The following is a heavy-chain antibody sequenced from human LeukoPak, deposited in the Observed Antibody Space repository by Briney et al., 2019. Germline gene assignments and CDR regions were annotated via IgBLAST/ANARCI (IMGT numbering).Heavy chain of an antibody. D-gene: IGHD1-1*01. CDR3: AREGSLVWKDLFDY. CDR1: GFTFSDYY. J-gene: IGHJ4*02. Sequence: GGSLRLSCAASGFTFSDYYMSWIRQAPETGLEWLSYTGPSGGTIYYTDSVKGRFTMSRDNAQNALYLEMNSLRAEDTAVYYCAREGSLVWKDLFDYWGQGTLVTVSS. V-gene: IGHV3-11*01. CDR2: TGPSGGTI.